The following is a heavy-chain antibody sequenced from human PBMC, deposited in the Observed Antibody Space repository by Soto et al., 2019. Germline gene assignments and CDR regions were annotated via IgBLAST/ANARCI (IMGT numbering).Heavy chain of an antibody. CDR1: GFTVSDYY. J-gene: IGHJ4*02. Sequence: GGSLRLSCAASGFTVSDYYMSWIRQAPGKGLEWLSYSSNSGTYTRYADSVKGRFSISRDNAKNSLYLQINSLRGEDSPTYYCARSGDNYNVLDYWGQGTPVTVSS. V-gene: IGHV3-11*06. D-gene: IGHD3-10*02. CDR2: SSNSGTYT. CDR3: ARSGDNYNVLDY.